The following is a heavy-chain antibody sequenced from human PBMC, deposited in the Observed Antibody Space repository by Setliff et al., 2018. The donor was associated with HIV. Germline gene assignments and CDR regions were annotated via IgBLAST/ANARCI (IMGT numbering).Heavy chain of an antibody. V-gene: IGHV4-34*01. CDR1: GGSFSGYY. Sequence: KSSETLSLTCAVYGGSFSGYYWSWIRQPPGKGLEWIGEINHSGSTNYNPSLKSRVTISVDTSKNQFSLKLSSVTAADTAVYYCARCVWNDGRFDYWGQGTLVTVSS. D-gene: IGHD1-1*01. J-gene: IGHJ4*02. CDR3: ARCVWNDGRFDY. CDR2: INHSGST.